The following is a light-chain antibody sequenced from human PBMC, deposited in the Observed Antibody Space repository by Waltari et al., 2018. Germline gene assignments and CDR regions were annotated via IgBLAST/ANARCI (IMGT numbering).Light chain of an antibody. V-gene: IGLV3-1*01. Sequence: SYELTQPPSVSVSPGQTATIYCSATKLADKYVSWYQQKTGQPPVLVMYQDTTRPSGIPERFSGSNSGNTATLIISETQALDEAVYYCQTWDDTTVFGGGTTVSVL. CDR2: QDT. J-gene: IGLJ1*01. CDR1: KLADKY. CDR3: QTWDDTTV.